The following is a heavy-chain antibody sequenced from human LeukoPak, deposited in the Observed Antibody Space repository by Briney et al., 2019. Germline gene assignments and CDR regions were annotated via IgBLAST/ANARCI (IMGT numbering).Heavy chain of an antibody. Sequence: SVKVSCKASGYTFTSYGISWVRQAPGQGLEWMGGIIPIFGTANYAQKFQGRVTITADESTSTAYMELSSLRSEDTAVYYCASSVTDNWFDPWGQGTLVTVSS. CDR2: IIPIFGTA. CDR3: ASSVTDNWFDP. J-gene: IGHJ5*02. CDR1: GYTFTSYG. V-gene: IGHV1-69*13.